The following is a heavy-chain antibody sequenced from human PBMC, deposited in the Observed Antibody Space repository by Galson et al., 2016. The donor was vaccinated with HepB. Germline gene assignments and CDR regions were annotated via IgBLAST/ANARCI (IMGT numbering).Heavy chain of an antibody. V-gene: IGHV3-23*01. CDR1: GFTFSTYA. Sequence: SLRLSCAASGFTFSTYAMSWVRQTPGKGLEWVSGISGRGDTTNYVDSVKGRFTVSRDNSKSTLYLQMNSLRGEDTAVYYCAKSLYGGMDYWGQGTLVTVSS. D-gene: IGHD2-8*01. CDR2: ISGRGDTT. CDR3: AKSLYGGMDY. J-gene: IGHJ4*02.